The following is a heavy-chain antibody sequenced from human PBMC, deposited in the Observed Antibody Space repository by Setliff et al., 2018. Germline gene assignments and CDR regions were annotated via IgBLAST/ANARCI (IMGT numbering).Heavy chain of an antibody. V-gene: IGHV4-39*01. D-gene: IGHD5-12*01. J-gene: IGHJ4*02. CDR2: IYYSGST. CDR3: ARRDIVAQTSYDFWGMTDY. Sequence: SETLRLSCAASGLTFSNAWMNWVRQAPGKGLEWIGSIYYSGSTYYNPSLKSRVTISVDTSKNQFSLKLSSVTAADTAVYYCARRDIVAQTSYDFWGMTDYWGQGTLVTVSS. CDR1: GLTFSNAW.